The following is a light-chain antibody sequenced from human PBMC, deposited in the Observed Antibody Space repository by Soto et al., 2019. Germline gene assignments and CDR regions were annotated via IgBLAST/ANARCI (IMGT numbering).Light chain of an antibody. V-gene: IGLV2-14*01. CDR1: SSDVGGYNY. CDR3: SSYTSSSLPFV. Sequence: QSVLTQPASVSGSPGQSITISCTGTSSDVGGYNYVSWYQQHPGKAPKLMIYDVSNRPSGVSNRCSGSKSGNTASLTISGLQAEDEADYYCSSYTSSSLPFVFGTGTKLTVL. CDR2: DVS. J-gene: IGLJ1*01.